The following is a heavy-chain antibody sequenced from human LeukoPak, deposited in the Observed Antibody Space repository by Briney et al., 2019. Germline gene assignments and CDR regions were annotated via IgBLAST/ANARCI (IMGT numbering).Heavy chain of an antibody. D-gene: IGHD2-21*01. V-gene: IGHV3-7*04. Sequence: GGSLRLSCAASGFTSTSYEMNWVRQAPGKGLEWVANIKQDGSEKYYVDSVKGRFTISRDNAKHSLYLQMNSLRAEDTAVYYCARDDAGINYYYYGMVVWGEGTTVTVSS. CDR3: ARDDAGINYYYYGMVV. J-gene: IGHJ6*01. CDR2: IKQDGSEK. CDR1: GFTSTSYE.